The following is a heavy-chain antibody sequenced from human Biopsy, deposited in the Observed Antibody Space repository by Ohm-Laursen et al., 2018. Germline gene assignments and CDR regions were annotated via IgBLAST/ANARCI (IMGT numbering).Heavy chain of an antibody. D-gene: IGHD4-11*01. CDR2: ISYDGSGE. CDR3: ARDGKRWDYSTYFAWHFDL. J-gene: IGHJ2*01. Sequence: SLRLSCAASGFTFASYAMHWVRQAPGKGLEWVAVISYDGSGEYYADSLQGRFIISRDNPKTTVDLQMNSLRAEDTAVYCCARDGKRWDYSTYFAWHFDLWGRGTLVTVSS. CDR1: GFTFASYA. V-gene: IGHV3-30*03.